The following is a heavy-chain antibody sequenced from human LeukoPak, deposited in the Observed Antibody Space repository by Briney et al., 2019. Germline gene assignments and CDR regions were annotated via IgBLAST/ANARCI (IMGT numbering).Heavy chain of an antibody. CDR1: GYSTSSGYY. D-gene: IGHD5-12*01. CDR2: IYHSGST. V-gene: IGHV4-38-2*01. CDR3: ARACGNYCHYMDV. Sequence: PSETLSLTCVVSGYSTSSGYYWGWIRQPPGKGLEWIGNIYHSGSTYYNPSLKSRVTMSVDTSKNQFSLKLSSMTAADTAVYYCARACGNYCHYMDVWGKGTTVTVSS. J-gene: IGHJ6*03.